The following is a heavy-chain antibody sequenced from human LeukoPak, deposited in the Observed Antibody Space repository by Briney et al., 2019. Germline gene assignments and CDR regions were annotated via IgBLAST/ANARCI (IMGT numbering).Heavy chain of an antibody. V-gene: IGHV3-30*02. J-gene: IGHJ3*02. D-gene: IGHD2-2*01. CDR2: IRYDGSNK. CDR3: AKDSVPAAIFAFDI. Sequence: PAGGSLRLSCAASGFTFSSYGMHWVRQAPGKGLEWVAFIRYDGSNKYYADSVKGRFTISRDNSKNTLYLQMNSLRAEDTAVYYCAKDSVPAAIFAFDIWGQGTMVTVSS. CDR1: GFTFSSYG.